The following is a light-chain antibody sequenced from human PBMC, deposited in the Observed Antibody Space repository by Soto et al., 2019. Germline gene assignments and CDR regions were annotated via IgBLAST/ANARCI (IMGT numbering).Light chain of an antibody. J-gene: IGLJ2*01. CDR1: TGAVSSGLY. V-gene: IGLV7-46*01. CDR3: MLFYSGAGV. CDR2: DTI. Sequence: QAVVTQEPSLTVSPGGTVTLTCGSSTGAVSSGLYPYWFQQKPGQAPRTLISDTINKYSWTPARSSGSLLGGKAALTLSGAQPEDEAEYYCMLFYSGAGVFGGGTQLTVL.